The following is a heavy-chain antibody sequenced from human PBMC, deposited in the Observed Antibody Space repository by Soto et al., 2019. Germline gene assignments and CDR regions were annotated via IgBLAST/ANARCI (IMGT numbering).Heavy chain of an antibody. CDR1: GYTFTCDY. Sequence: SVKVSFKASGYTFTCDYMHWVRQAPGQGLEWMGWINPNSGGTNYAQKFQGRVTMTRDTSISTAYMELSRLRSDDTAVYYCARDDYYGSGSHLYYGMDVWGQGTTVTVSS. CDR3: ARDDYYGSGSHLYYGMDV. V-gene: IGHV1-2*02. J-gene: IGHJ6*02. CDR2: INPNSGGT. D-gene: IGHD3-10*01.